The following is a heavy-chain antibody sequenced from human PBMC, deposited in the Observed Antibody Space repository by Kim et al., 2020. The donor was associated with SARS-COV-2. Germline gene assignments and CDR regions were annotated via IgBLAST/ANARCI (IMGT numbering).Heavy chain of an antibody. CDR1: GYSFTSYW. J-gene: IGHJ5*02. CDR2: IYPGDSDT. D-gene: IGHD3-22*01. Sequence: GESLKISCKGSGYSFTSYWIGWVRQMPGKGLEWMGIIYPGDSDTRYSPSFQGQVTISADKSISTAYLQWSSLKASDTAMYYCATMIVVPGAWFDPWGQGTLVTVSS. V-gene: IGHV5-51*01. CDR3: ATMIVVPGAWFDP.